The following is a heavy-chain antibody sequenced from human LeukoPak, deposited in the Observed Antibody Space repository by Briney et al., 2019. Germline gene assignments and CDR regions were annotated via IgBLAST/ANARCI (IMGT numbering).Heavy chain of an antibody. V-gene: IGHV3-9*01. Sequence: GGSLRLSCAASGFTFDDYAMHWVRQAPGKGLEWVSGINWNSNRISYADSVKGRFTISRDNAKNSLYLQMNSLRAEDTALYYCAKVSGYYYGYFDYWGQGTLVTVSS. D-gene: IGHD3-22*01. CDR3: AKVSGYYYGYFDY. CDR1: GFTFDDYA. J-gene: IGHJ4*02. CDR2: INWNSNRI.